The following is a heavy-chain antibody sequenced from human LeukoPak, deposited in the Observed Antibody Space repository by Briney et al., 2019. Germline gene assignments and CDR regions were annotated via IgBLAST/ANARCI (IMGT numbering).Heavy chain of an antibody. CDR1: GGSISSYY. D-gene: IGHD3-22*01. Sequence: SETLSLTCTVSGGSISSYYWSWIRQPPGKGLEWIGYIYYSGSTNYNPSLKSRVTISVDTSKNQFSLKLSSVTAADTAVYYCARRGVSTYYYDSSGYYYAFDIWGQGTMVTVCS. J-gene: IGHJ3*02. V-gene: IGHV4-59*08. CDR2: IYYSGST. CDR3: ARRGVSTYYYDSSGYYYAFDI.